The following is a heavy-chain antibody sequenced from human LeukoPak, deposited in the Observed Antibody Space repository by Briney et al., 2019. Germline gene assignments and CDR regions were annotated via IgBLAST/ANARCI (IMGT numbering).Heavy chain of an antibody. Sequence: SETLSLTCAVYGGSFSVYYWSWIRQPPGKGLEWIGEINHSGSTNYNPSLKSRVTISVDTSKNQFSLKLSSVTAADTAVYYCARGVWGSHRLENWFDPWGQGTLVTVSS. J-gene: IGHJ5*02. D-gene: IGHD3-16*02. CDR3: ARGVWGSHRLENWFDP. CDR1: GGSFSVYY. CDR2: INHSGST. V-gene: IGHV4-34*01.